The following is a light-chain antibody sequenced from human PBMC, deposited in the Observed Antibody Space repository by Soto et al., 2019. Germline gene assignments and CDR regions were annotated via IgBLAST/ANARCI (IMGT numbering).Light chain of an antibody. Sequence: QSALTQPASVSGSPGQSITISCTGTRSDVGSYILVSWYQHQPGKAPKVIIYEGSKRPSGVSYRFSASKSGNTASLTISGLQPEDEADYYCCSYAGGSRYVFGTGTKLTVL. V-gene: IGLV2-23*01. CDR2: EGS. CDR3: CSYAGGSRYV. J-gene: IGLJ1*01. CDR1: RSDVGSYIL.